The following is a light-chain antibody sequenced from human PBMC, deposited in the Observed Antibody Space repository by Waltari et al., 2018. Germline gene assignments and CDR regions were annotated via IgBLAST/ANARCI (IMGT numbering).Light chain of an antibody. CDR2: RAS. V-gene: IGKV1-27*01. Sequence: DIEMTQSPSSLSASVGDRVTITCRASHDISNFLAWYQQRPGKLPKLLIYRASTLQSEVPSRFSGSGSGTDFTLAISSLQSEDVATYYCQKYDSAPLTFGPGTKVEIK. CDR3: QKYDSAPLT. J-gene: IGKJ3*01. CDR1: HDISNF.